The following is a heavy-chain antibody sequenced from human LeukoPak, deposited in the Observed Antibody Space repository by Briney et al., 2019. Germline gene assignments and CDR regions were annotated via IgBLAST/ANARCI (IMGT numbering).Heavy chain of an antibody. J-gene: IGHJ4*02. CDR1: GGSISSSAYY. Sequence: SETLSLTCTVSGGSISSSAYYWSWIRQPPGKGLEWIGSMFYSGSTNYNPSLKSRVTIAVDTSKNQFFLRLTSMTAADTAVYYCTRQWSNFWSDNWGQGTLVTVSS. CDR2: MFYSGST. V-gene: IGHV4-39*01. D-gene: IGHD3-3*01. CDR3: TRQWSNFWSDN.